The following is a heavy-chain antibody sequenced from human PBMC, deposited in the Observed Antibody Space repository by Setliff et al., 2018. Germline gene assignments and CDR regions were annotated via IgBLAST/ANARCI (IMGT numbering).Heavy chain of an antibody. J-gene: IGHJ4*02. V-gene: IGHV4-38-2*02. D-gene: IGHD2-15*01. CDR2: LHPSEGP. Sequence: PSETLSLTCSVSSSSITSAYSWAWIRQTPGKGLEWIGTLHPSEGPSYNPSLRSRVTLSQDTSYNQFSLNLNSVTAADAAVYYCATMISTGVGGRGYLVNWGQGTLVTVSS. CDR3: ATMISTGVGGRGYLVN. CDR1: SSSITSAYS.